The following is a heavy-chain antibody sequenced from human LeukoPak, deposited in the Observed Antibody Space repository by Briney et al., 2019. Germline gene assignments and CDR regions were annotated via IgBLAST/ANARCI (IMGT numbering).Heavy chain of an antibody. CDR1: GFTFSSYW. V-gene: IGHV3-7*01. D-gene: IGHD3-22*01. Sequence: GGSLRLSCAASGFTFSSYWMSWVRQAPGKGLEWVANIKQDGSEKYYVDSVKGRFTISRDNAKNSLYLQMNSLRAEDTAVYYCARDSSLYDSSPFDYWGQGTLVTVSS. CDR3: ARDSSLYDSSPFDY. J-gene: IGHJ4*02. CDR2: IKQDGSEK.